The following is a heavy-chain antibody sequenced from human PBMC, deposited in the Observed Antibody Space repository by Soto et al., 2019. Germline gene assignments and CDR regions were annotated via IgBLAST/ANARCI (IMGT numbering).Heavy chain of an antibody. CDR2: MNPDNGNT. V-gene: IGHV1-8*01. J-gene: IGHJ4*02. Sequence: SVKVYCKASGYSFITYEINWVRLAAGQGLEWMGRMNPDNGNTGYAQKFQDRVTMTRNTSISTAYMELSSLRSDDTAVYYCARGTRESGEWLLFDYWGQGALVTVYS. CDR1: GYSFITYE. CDR3: ARGTRESGEWLLFDY. D-gene: IGHD3-3*01.